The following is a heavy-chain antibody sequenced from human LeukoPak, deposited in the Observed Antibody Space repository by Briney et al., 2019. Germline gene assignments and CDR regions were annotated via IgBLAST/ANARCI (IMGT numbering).Heavy chain of an antibody. CDR3: ARRAGAYSHPYDY. CDR2: IYSGGST. CDR1: GFTVSSNS. J-gene: IGHJ4*02. Sequence: GGSLRLSCTVSGFTVSSNSMSWVRQAPGKGLEWVSFIYSGGSTHYSDSVKGRFTISRDNSKNTLYLQMNSLRAEDTAVYYCARRAGAYSHPYDYWGQGTLVTVSS. D-gene: IGHD4/OR15-4a*01. V-gene: IGHV3-53*01.